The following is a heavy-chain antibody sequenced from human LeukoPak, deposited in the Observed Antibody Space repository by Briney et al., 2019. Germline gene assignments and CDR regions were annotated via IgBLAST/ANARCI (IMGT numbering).Heavy chain of an antibody. CDR3: ARGQGIAAAGTLLYYYYMDV. V-gene: IGHV4-34*01. J-gene: IGHJ6*03. Sequence: SETLSLTCAVYGGSFSGYYWSWIRQPPGKGLEWIGEINHSGSTNYNPSLKSRVTISVDTSKNQFSLKLSSVTAADTAVYYCARGQGIAAAGTLLYYYYMDVWGKGTTVTVSS. D-gene: IGHD6-13*01. CDR1: GGSFSGYY. CDR2: INHSGST.